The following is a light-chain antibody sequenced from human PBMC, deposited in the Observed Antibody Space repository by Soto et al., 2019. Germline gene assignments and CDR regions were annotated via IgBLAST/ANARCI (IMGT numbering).Light chain of an antibody. CDR1: QSILSSSNNKNY. Sequence: DIVMTQSPDSLTVSLGERATINCKSSQSILSSSNNKNYLVWYQQKPGQPPKVLINWASTRESGVPDRFSGSGSGADFTLTISSLQSEDSAVYYCHQYNSWPRGTFGPGTKVEIK. V-gene: IGKV4-1*01. CDR3: HQYNSWPRGT. CDR2: WAS. J-gene: IGKJ3*01.